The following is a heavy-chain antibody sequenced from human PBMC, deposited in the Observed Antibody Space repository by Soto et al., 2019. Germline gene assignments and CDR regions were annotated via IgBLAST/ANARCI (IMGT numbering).Heavy chain of an antibody. CDR1: GFTFSSYD. D-gene: IGHD1-7*01. Sequence: PGGSLRLSCAASGFTFSSYDMHWVGQATGKGLEWVSAIGTAGDTYYPGSVKGRFTISRENAKNSLYLQMNSLRAGDTAVYYCARGLASPRNYAYYYYGMDVWGQGTTVTVSS. J-gene: IGHJ6*02. CDR2: IGTAGDT. CDR3: ARGLASPRNYAYYYYGMDV. V-gene: IGHV3-13*01.